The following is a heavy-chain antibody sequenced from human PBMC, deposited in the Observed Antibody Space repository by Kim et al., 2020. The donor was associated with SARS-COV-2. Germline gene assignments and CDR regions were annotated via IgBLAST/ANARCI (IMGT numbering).Heavy chain of an antibody. D-gene: IGHD3-22*01. Sequence: GGSLRLSCAASGFTFSSYGMHWVRQAPGKGLEWVAVISYDGSNKYYADSVKGRFTISRDNSKNTLYLQMNSLRAEDTAVYYCAKLFPHTDYDSRMNGDDYWGQGTLVTVSS. CDR3: AKLFPHTDYDSRMNGDDY. J-gene: IGHJ4*02. CDR2: ISYDGSNK. V-gene: IGHV3-30*18. CDR1: GFTFSSYG.